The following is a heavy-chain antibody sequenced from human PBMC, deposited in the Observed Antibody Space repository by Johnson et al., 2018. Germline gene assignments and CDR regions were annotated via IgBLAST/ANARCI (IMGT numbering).Heavy chain of an antibody. CDR1: GFTFSSYG. CDR3: AKQPGPGNYYYYYMDV. V-gene: IGHV3-30*18. J-gene: IGHJ6*03. CDR2: ISYDGSNK. Sequence: QVRLVEAGGGVVQPGRSLRLSCAASGFTFSSYGMHWVRQAPGKGLEWVAVISYDGSNKYSPDTVKGRFTISRDNAKNSLNLQMNSLRAEDTAVYYCAKQPGPGNYYYYYMDVWGKGTTVTVSS. D-gene: IGHD1-14*01.